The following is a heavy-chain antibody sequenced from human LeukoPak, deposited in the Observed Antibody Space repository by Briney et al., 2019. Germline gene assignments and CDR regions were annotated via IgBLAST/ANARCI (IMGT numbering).Heavy chain of an antibody. CDR1: GFTFSSYG. V-gene: IGHV3-23*01. D-gene: IGHD1-26*01. Sequence: GGSLRLSCAASGFTFSSYGMSWVRQAPGKGLEWVSAISGSGGSTYYADSVKGRFTISKDNSKNTLYLQMNSLRAEDTAVYYCAKDRWELDYFDYWGQGTLVTVSS. CDR3: AKDRWELDYFDY. CDR2: ISGSGGST. J-gene: IGHJ4*02.